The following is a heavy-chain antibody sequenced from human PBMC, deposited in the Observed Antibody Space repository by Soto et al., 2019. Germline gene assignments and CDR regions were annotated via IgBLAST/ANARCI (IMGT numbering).Heavy chain of an antibody. CDR1: GFTFSSYA. CDR3: AKDLGLIAAAGIDYYYYMDV. CDR2: ISGSGGST. Sequence: EVQLLESGGGLVQPGGSLRLSCAASGFTFSSYAMSWVRQAPGKGLEWVSAISGSGGSTYYADSVKGRFTISRDNAKNTLYLQMSSLRAEDSAVYYCAKDLGLIAAAGIDYYYYMDVWGKGTTVTVSS. V-gene: IGHV3-23*01. D-gene: IGHD6-13*01. J-gene: IGHJ6*03.